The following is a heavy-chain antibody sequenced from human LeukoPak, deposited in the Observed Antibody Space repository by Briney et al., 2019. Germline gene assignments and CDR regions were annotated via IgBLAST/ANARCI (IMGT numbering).Heavy chain of an antibody. CDR2: ITGSGGRT. V-gene: IGHV3-23*01. J-gene: IGHJ4*02. CDR3: ARVDTATTLFPF. D-gene: IGHD4-17*01. CDR1: GFTFGSYA. Sequence: GGSLRLSCAASGFTFGSYAMNWVRQAPGKGLEWLSTITGSGGRTYYADSVKGRFTISRDNAKNTLYLQMNSLRADDTGMYYCARVDTATTLFPFWGQGTLVTVSS.